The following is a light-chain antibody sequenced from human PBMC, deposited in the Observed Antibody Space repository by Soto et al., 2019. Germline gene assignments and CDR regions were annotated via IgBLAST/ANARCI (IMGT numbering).Light chain of an antibody. CDR3: QQYNSWLWT. CDR2: GAS. Sequence: EIVMTQSPATLSVSPGEGATLSCRASQSVSSKLAWYQQKPGQAPRLLIYGASTRATGIPARFSGSGSGTEFTLIISSLQSEDSAVYYCQQYNSWLWTFGQWTRVDIK. J-gene: IGKJ1*01. V-gene: IGKV3-15*01. CDR1: QSVSSK.